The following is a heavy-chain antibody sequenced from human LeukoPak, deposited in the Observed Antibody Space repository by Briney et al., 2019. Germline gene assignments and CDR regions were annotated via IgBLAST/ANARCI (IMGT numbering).Heavy chain of an antibody. J-gene: IGHJ4*02. Sequence: SETLSLTCTVSGGSISSGDCYWSWIRQPPGKGLEWIGYIYYSGSTYYNPSLKSRVTISVDTSKNQFSLKLSSVTAADTAVYYCASGSVDFCSSTSCPVYYFDYWGQGTLVTVSS. V-gene: IGHV4-30-4*01. CDR1: GGSISSGDCY. CDR3: ASGSVDFCSSTSCPVYYFDY. CDR2: IYYSGST. D-gene: IGHD2-2*01.